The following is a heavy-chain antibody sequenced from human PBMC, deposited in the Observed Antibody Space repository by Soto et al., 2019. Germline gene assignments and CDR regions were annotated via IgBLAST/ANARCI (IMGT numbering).Heavy chain of an antibody. CDR2: ISRSGETI. J-gene: IGHJ4*02. CDR1: GFSFSTSE. V-gene: IGHV3-48*03. Sequence: GSLRLSCAASGFSFSTSEMSWVRQTPGKGLECLSYISRSGETIHYADSVKGRFTVSRDNAINSLYLEMTSLRADDTAIYYCASVWSGYSGVAYWGQGTLVTVSS. CDR3: ASVWSGYSGVAY. D-gene: IGHD3-3*01.